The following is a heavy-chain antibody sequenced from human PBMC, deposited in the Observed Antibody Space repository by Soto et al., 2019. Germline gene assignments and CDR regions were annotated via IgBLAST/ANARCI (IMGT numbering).Heavy chain of an antibody. V-gene: IGHV3-23*01. J-gene: IGHJ4*02. CDR2: IRGSGGST. Sequence: EVQLLESGGGLVQPGGSLRLSCAASGFTFSRYAMSWVRHAPGEGLEWVASIRGSGGSTYYADSVKGRFTFSRDTAKNTLYLQMNSLRAEDRAVYYCATTTVPHFAYWGQGAPVSVSS. CDR3: ATTTVPHFAY. D-gene: IGHD4-4*01. CDR1: GFTFSRYA.